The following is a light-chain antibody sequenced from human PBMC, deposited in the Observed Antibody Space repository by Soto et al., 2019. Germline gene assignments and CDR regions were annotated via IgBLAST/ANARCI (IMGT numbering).Light chain of an antibody. V-gene: IGKV1-5*03. J-gene: IGKJ2*01. CDR3: QQYYSYS. CDR2: KAS. CDR1: QSISSW. Sequence: DIQMTQSPSTLSASVGDRVTITCRASQSISSWLAWYQQKPGKAPKLLIYKASSLETGVPSRFSGSESGTEFTLTISSLQPDEFATYYCQQYYSYSFGQGTKLEIK.